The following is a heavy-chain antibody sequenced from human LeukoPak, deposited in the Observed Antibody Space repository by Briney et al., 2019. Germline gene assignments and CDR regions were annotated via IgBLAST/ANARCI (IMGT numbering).Heavy chain of an antibody. CDR3: ARECGTYYYASGSAPILEYNWFDP. D-gene: IGHD3-10*01. CDR1: GYSISSGYY. V-gene: IGHV4-38-2*02. CDR2: ISHRGYI. J-gene: IGHJ5*02. Sequence: SETLSLTCTVSGYSISSGYYWGSIRQPPGKGLEWIGTISHRGYIYHNPSFKSRVTISVDTSKNQFSLNLSSVTAADTAVYFCARECGTYYYASGSAPILEYNWFDPWGQGTLVTVSS.